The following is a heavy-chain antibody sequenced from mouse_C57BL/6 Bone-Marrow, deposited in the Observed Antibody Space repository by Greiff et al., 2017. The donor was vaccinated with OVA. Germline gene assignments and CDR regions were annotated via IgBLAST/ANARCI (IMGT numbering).Heavy chain of an antibody. V-gene: IGHV7-3*01. Sequence: EVKVVESGGGLVQPGGSLSLSCAASGFTFTDYYMSWVRQPPGKALEWLGFIRNKANGYTTEYSASVKGRFTISRANSQSILYLQTNALGAEDSATDYCARGWLPYFDYWGKGTTLTVSS. CDR3: ARGWLPYFDY. J-gene: IGHJ2*01. CDR1: GFTFTDYY. CDR2: IRNKANGYTT. D-gene: IGHD2-2*01.